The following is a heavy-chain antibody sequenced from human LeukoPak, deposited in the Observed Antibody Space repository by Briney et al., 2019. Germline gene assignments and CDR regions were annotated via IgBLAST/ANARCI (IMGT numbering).Heavy chain of an antibody. Sequence: SETLSLTCAVYGGSFSGYYWSWIRQPPGKGLEWIGEINHSGSTNYNPSLKSRVTISVDTSKNQFSLKLSSVTAADTAVYYCARSAYYYDSSGPYRYFDYSGQGTLVPVSS. CDR2: INHSGST. V-gene: IGHV4-34*01. CDR1: GGSFSGYY. CDR3: ARSAYYYDSSGPYRYFDY. D-gene: IGHD3-22*01. J-gene: IGHJ4*02.